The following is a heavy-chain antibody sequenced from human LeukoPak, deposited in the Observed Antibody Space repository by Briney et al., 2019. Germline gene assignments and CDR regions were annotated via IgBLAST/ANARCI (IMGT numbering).Heavy chain of an antibody. CDR3: ARSPYYDFWGGYLEYYFDY. J-gene: IGHJ4*02. V-gene: IGHV1-69*05. D-gene: IGHD3-3*01. CDR2: IIPIFGTA. CDR1: GGTFSSYA. Sequence: SVKVSCKASGGTFSSYAISWVRQAPGQGLEWMGGIIPIFGTANYAQKFQGRVTITTDESTSTAYMELSSLRSEDTAVYYCARSPYYDFWGGYLEYYFDYWGQGTLVTVSS.